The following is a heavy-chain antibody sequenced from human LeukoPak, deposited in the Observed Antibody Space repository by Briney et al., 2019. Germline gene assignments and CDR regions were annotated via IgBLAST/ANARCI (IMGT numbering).Heavy chain of an antibody. V-gene: IGHV4-59*01. CDR2: IYYSGST. CDR1: GGSISSYY. CDR3: ARFFNYDSSGYYYFDY. J-gene: IGHJ4*02. D-gene: IGHD3-22*01. Sequence: KPSETLSLTCTVSGGSISSYYWSWIRQPPGKGLEWIGYIYYSGSTNYNPSLKSRVTISVDTSKNQFSLKLSSVTAADTAVYYCARFFNYDSSGYYYFDYWGQGTLVTVSS.